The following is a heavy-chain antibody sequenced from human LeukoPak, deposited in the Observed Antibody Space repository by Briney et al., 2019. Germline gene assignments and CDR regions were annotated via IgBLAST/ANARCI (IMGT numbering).Heavy chain of an antibody. CDR3: ARVGGITMIVVLITDAFDI. CDR2: IYYSGST. Sequence: SEALSLTCTVSGGSISSSSYYWGWIRQPPGKGLEWIGSIYYSGSTYYNPSLKSRVTISVDTSKNQFSLKLRSVTAADTAVYYCARVGGITMIVVLITDAFDIWGQGTMVTVSS. J-gene: IGHJ3*02. D-gene: IGHD3-22*01. CDR1: GGSISSSSYY. V-gene: IGHV4-39*07.